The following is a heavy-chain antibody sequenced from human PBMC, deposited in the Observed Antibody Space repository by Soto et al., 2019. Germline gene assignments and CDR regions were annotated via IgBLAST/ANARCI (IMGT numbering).Heavy chain of an antibody. CDR2: IYWDDTK. Sequence: SGPTLVNPTQTLTLTCTFSGFSLSASGVGVGWFRQPPGKALEWPAVIYWDDTKTYSPSLESRLTVTKDTSKNQVVLTMTNMDPVDTATYCCARKNSGTYALDYWGKGVLVTVSS. V-gene: IGHV2-5*02. J-gene: IGHJ4*02. CDR1: GFSLSASGVG. D-gene: IGHD1-26*01. CDR3: ARKNSGTYALDY.